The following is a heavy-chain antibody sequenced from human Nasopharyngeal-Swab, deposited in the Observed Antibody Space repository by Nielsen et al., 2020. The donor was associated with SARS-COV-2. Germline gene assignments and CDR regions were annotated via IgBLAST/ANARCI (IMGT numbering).Heavy chain of an antibody. CDR2: INHSGST. CDR1: GGSFSYYF. V-gene: IGHV4-34*01. J-gene: IGHJ4*02. CDR3: ARGRNIASRLLDS. D-gene: IGHD6-6*01. Sequence: SETLSLTCAASGGSFSYYFWTWIRQTLGKGMEWIGEINHSGSTNYNPSLKSRATIEVDTSKNQFSLQLRSVTSADTAVYYCARGRNIASRLLDSWDQGALVIVSS.